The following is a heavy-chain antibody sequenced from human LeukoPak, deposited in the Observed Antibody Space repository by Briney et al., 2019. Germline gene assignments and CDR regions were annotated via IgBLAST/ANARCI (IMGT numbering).Heavy chain of an antibody. V-gene: IGHV4-59*08. J-gene: IGHJ3*02. CDR1: GGSISGYY. CDR2: IYYSGGT. D-gene: IGHD6-13*01. CDR3: ARHPSVAAAGTREGFDI. Sequence: PSETLSLTCTVSGGSISGYYWSWIRQPPGKGLEWIAYIYYSGGTNYNPSLKSRVTISVDTSKKQFSLKLSSVTAADTAVYYCARHPSVAAAGTREGFDIWGQGTMVTVSS.